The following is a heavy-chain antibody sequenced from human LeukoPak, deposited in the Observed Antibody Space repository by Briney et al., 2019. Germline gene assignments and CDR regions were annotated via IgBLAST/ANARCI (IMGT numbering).Heavy chain of an antibody. V-gene: IGHV3-43*02. D-gene: IGHD4-17*01. Sequence: RPGGSLRLSCAASGFTFDDYAMHWVRQAPGKRLEWVSLISGDGGSTYYADSVKGRFTISRDNSKNSLYLQMDSLRTEDTALYYCAKEPVTSLDAEYFQHWGQGTLVTVSS. CDR1: GFTFDDYA. CDR2: ISGDGGST. CDR3: AKEPVTSLDAEYFQH. J-gene: IGHJ1*01.